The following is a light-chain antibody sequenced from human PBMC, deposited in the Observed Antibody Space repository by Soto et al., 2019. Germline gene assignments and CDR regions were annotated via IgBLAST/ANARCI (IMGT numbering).Light chain of an antibody. CDR3: QQYDTYRTWT. V-gene: IGKV1-5*03. J-gene: IGKJ1*01. CDR2: KAS. Sequence: GDRATITCRASQSIRDWLAWYQQKPGKAPKLLIYKASSLKSGVPSRFSGRGYGTEFTLTISGLQPDDFATYYCQQYDTYRTWTFGKGTKVDIK. CDR1: QSIRDW.